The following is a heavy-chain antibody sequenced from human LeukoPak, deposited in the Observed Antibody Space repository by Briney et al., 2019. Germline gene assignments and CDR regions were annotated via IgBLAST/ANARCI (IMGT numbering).Heavy chain of an antibody. CDR3: AKSAHKYYYDSSGPFDY. V-gene: IGHV3-23*01. Sequence: GGSLRLSCAASGFTFSSYWMSWVRQAPGKGLEWVSAISGSGGSTYYADSVKGRFTISRDNSKNTLYLQMNSLRAEDTAAYYCAKSAHKYYYDSSGPFDYWGQGTLVTVSS. CDR2: ISGSGGST. J-gene: IGHJ4*02. D-gene: IGHD3-22*01. CDR1: GFTFSSYW.